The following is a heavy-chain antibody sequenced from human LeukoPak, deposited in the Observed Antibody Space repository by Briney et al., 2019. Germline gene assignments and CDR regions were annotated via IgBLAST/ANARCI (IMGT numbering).Heavy chain of an antibody. Sequence: ASVKVSCKASGYSFATYGFCWVRPAPGHGLEWMGWISANTGKIDYAQKFQGRVTMTTDTSTSTAYMELRSLRPDDTAVYYCAKVAGDRMDYWGQGTLLTVSS. J-gene: IGHJ4*02. D-gene: IGHD6-13*01. CDR3: AKVAGDRMDY. CDR1: GYSFATYG. V-gene: IGHV1-18*01. CDR2: ISANTGKI.